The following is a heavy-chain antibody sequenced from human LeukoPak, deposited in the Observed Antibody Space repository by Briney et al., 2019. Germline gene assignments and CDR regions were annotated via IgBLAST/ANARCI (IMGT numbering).Heavy chain of an antibody. CDR1: GGSISSGHYY. CDR3: ARDDCGGDCRIDY. Sequence: PLQTLSLTCTVSGGSISSGHYYWSWIRQPPGKGLECIGYIYFTGSTYYNPSLKSRVTISVDTSKSQFSLNLTSVTAADTAVYYCARDDCGGDCRIDYWGQGALVTVSS. CDR2: IYFTGST. D-gene: IGHD2-21*02. J-gene: IGHJ4*02. V-gene: IGHV4-30-4*01.